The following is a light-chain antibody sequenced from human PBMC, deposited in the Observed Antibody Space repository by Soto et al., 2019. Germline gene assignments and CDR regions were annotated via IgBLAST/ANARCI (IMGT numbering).Light chain of an antibody. CDR1: SSDVGGYTY. CDR2: EVT. J-gene: IGLJ2*01. CDR3: SSYAGNNNVV. V-gene: IGLV2-8*01. Sequence: QSVLTQPPSASGSPGQSVTISCTGTSSDVGGYTYVSWYQQHPGKAPKLIIYEVTKRPSGVPDRFSGSKSGSTASLTVSGLQAEDEADYYCSSYAGNNNVVFGGGTKLTVL.